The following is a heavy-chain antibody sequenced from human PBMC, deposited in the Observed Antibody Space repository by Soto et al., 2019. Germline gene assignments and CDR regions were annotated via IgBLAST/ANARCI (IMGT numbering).Heavy chain of an antibody. J-gene: IGHJ6*02. D-gene: IGHD6-19*01. V-gene: IGHV1-18*01. Sequence: QVQLVQSGAEVKRPGASVKVSCETSGYTFTSYDISWVRQAPGQGLEWMGWISPYNRNTHYAQKVRGRVTMTTDTSTSTAYMELRNLRSDDTAVYYCAMSPYGSGWLPPLLKYYYYGLDVWGQGTTVSVSS. CDR3: AMSPYGSGWLPPLLKYYYYGLDV. CDR1: GYTFTSYD. CDR2: ISPYNRNT.